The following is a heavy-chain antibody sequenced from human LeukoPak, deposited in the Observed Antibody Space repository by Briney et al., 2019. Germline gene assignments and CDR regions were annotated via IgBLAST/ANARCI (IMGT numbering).Heavy chain of an antibody. V-gene: IGHV4-4*09. CDR1: GGSISSYY. CDR2: IYTSGST. CDR3: ARVYSSGWYVRSNYYYMDV. Sequence: SETLSLTCTVSGGSISSYYWSWIRQPPGKGLEWIGYIYTSGSTNYNPSLKSRVTISVDTSKNQFSLKLSSVTAAATAVYYCARVYSSGWYVRSNYYYMDVWGKGTTVTVSS. J-gene: IGHJ6*03. D-gene: IGHD6-19*01.